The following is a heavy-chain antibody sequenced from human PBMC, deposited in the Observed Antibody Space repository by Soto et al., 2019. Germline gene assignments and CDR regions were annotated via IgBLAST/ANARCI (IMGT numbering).Heavy chain of an antibody. CDR1: GFTFSSYW. Sequence: EVQLVESGGGLVQPGGSLRLSCAASGFTFSSYWMSWVRQAPGKGLEWVANIKQDGSEKYYVDSVKGRFTISRDNAKNSLYLQMNSLRAEDTAVYYCARGEGIAAAGGWYFDLWGRGTLVTVSS. D-gene: IGHD6-13*01. CDR2: IKQDGSEK. V-gene: IGHV3-7*01. CDR3: ARGEGIAAAGGWYFDL. J-gene: IGHJ2*01.